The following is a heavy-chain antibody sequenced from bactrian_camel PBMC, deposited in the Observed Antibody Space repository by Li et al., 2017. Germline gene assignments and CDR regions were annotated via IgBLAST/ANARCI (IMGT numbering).Heavy chain of an antibody. CDR2: ISNAAKNT. J-gene: IGHJ4*01. CDR3: AGDICYGSSCDTFYDYMY. D-gene: IGHD4*01. Sequence: HVQLVESGGGLVQPGGSLTLSCAVSGAIFSDTWIHWVRQAPGKGLEWVSAISNAAKNTFYAHSVKGRFTISRDNAKNTLYLRLNSLETEDTAMYYCAGDICYGSSCDTFYDYMYWGQGTQVTVS. V-gene: IGHV3S1*01. CDR1: GAIFSDTW.